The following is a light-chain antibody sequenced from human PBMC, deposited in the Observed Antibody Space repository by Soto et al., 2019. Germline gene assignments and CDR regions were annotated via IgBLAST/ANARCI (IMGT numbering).Light chain of an antibody. Sequence: QSVLTQPASVPVSPGQSITISCTGTSSDVGGYNLVSWYRQHPGKAPKLIIFGNTERPSGVSHRFSGSKSGNTASLTISGVQVEDEADYHCCSYATSSSVFGTGTKVTVL. CDR3: CSYATSSSV. J-gene: IGLJ1*01. V-gene: IGLV2-23*01. CDR2: GNT. CDR1: SSDVGGYNL.